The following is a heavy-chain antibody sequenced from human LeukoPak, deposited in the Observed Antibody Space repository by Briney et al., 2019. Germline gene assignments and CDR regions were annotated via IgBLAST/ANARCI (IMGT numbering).Heavy chain of an antibody. CDR3: ASGKSSYYDVGFGESNAFDI. CDR2: ISAYNGNT. V-gene: IGHV1-18*01. CDR1: GYTFTSYG. J-gene: IGHJ3*02. Sequence: GASVKVSCKASGYTFTSYGISWVRQAPGQGLEWMGWISAYNGNTNYAQKLQGRVTMTTDTSTSTAYMELRSLRSDDTAVYYCASGKSSYYDVGFGESNAFDIWGQGTMVTVSS. D-gene: IGHD3-3*01.